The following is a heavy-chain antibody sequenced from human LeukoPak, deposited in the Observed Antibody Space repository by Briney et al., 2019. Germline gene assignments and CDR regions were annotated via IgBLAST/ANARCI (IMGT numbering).Heavy chain of an antibody. D-gene: IGHD5-18*01. CDR3: TRGPIQLWLYHGMDV. Sequence: GRSLRLSCTVSGFTFGDHAMSWVRQAPGKGLEWVGFIRSKTYGGTTEYAASVKCRFIISRDDSTSIAYLQMNSLKTEDTAVYYCTRGPIQLWLYHGMDVWGQGTTVTVSS. V-gene: IGHV3-49*04. J-gene: IGHJ6*02. CDR1: GFTFGDHA. CDR2: IRSKTYGGTT.